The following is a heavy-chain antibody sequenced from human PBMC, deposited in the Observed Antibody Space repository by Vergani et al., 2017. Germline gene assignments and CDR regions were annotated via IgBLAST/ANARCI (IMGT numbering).Heavy chain of an antibody. J-gene: IGHJ4*02. V-gene: IGHV3-23*01. CDR3: AKKWLTNEEVDS. D-gene: IGHD5-12*01. Sequence: EVQLLESGGGLVQPGRSLRLSCAGSGFIFSDYGMTWVRQAPGRGLEWVSAISAGGESTFYADSVKGRFIISRDNSKNTMYLQMKSLRAEDTAVYYCAKKWLTNEEVDSWGQGTLVTVSS. CDR2: ISAGGEST. CDR1: GFIFSDYG.